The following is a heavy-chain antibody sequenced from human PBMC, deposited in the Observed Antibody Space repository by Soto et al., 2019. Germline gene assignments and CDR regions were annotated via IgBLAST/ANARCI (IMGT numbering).Heavy chain of an antibody. D-gene: IGHD3-16*02. CDR3: AKALGELSPESFDY. CDR1: GFTFNNYA. Sequence: PGGSLRLSCAASGFTFNNYAMHWVRQAPGKGLEWVAIMSYDGNNQYYADSVKGRFTISRDNFKNTLYLQMNSLRTEDTALYYCAKALGELSPESFDYWGQGILGTVSS. J-gene: IGHJ4*02. V-gene: IGHV3-30*18. CDR2: MSYDGNNQ.